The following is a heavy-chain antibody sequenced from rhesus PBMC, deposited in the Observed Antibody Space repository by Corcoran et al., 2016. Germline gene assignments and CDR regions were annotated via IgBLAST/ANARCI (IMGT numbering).Heavy chain of an antibody. CDR2: IDPSDSET. V-gene: IGHV5-20*01. CDR3: AKDLRVIHSFDY. J-gene: IGHJ4*01. CDR1: GYNFTSYW. D-gene: IGHD3-22*01. Sequence: EVQLVQSGAEVKRPGESLKISCKTSGYNFTSYWITWVRQMPGKGLEWMGAIDPSDSETRYNPSFQGQVTSSADKSISTAYLQWSRLKASDTATYYCAKDLRVIHSFDYWGQGVLVTVSS.